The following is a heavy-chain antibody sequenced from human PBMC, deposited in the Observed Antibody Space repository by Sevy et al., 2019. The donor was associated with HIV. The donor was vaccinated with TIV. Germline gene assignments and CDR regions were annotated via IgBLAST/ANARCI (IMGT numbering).Heavy chain of an antibody. Sequence: GGSLRLSCAASGFPFSNYEMNWVRQAPGKGLEWVAFFSTSVSRVFYADSVKGRFTISRDNARNSLYLQMDNLRVEDTALYYCARDIPVAAVDYWGQGTLVTVSS. CDR1: GFPFSNYE. J-gene: IGHJ4*02. CDR2: FSTSVSRV. D-gene: IGHD6-13*01. V-gene: IGHV3-48*03. CDR3: ARDIPVAAVDY.